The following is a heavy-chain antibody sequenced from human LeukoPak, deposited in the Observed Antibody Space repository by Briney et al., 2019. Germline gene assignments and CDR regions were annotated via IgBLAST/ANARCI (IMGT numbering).Heavy chain of an antibody. CDR3: AREAYYDCSGSLDF. CDR1: GFTFRNAW. D-gene: IGHD3-22*01. V-gene: IGHV3-23*01. J-gene: IGHJ4*02. Sequence: PGGSLRLSCAASGFTFRNAWMSWVRQAPGKGLEWVSCINGRGVSTYYAESVKGRFTISRGNSKNTLYLQMSSLRADDTAIYYCAREAYYDCSGSLDFWGQGTLVTVSS. CDR2: INGRGVST.